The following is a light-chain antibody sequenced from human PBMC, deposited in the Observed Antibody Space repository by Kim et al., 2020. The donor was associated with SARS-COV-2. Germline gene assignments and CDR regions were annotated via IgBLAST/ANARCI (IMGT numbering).Light chain of an antibody. J-gene: IGLJ1*01. V-gene: IGLV2-8*01. Sequence: PGQPVTISCTGTSNDVGGYDYVSWYQQHPGKAPKVIIYEVNKRPSGVPDRFSASKSGNTASLTVSGLQVEDEADYYCSSYAGINTVFGSGTKVTVL. CDR3: SSYAGINTV. CDR1: SNDVGGYDY. CDR2: EVN.